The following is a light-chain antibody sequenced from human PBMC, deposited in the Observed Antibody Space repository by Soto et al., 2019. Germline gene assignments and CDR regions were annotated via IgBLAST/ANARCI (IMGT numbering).Light chain of an antibody. Sequence: EIVLSHSPGTLSLSPGERATLSCRASQIVSSTYVAWYQQKPGQAPRLLIYDTSNRATGIPARFSGSGSGTDFTLTISSLEPEDFAVYYCQLSQQRSDWPPITFGQGTRLEIK. CDR3: QLSQQRSDWPPIT. CDR1: QIVSSTY. CDR2: DTS. J-gene: IGKJ5*01. V-gene: IGKV3D-20*02.